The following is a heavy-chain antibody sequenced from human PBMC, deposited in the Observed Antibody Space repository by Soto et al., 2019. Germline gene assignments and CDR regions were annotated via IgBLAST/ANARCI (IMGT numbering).Heavy chain of an antibody. CDR3: AKDPLIETIATIGFRRVGYFDY. CDR2: ISGSGGST. Sequence: EVQLLESGGGLVQPGGSLRLSCAASGFTFSSYAMSWVRQAPGKGLESVSAISGSGGSTYYADSVKGRFTISRDNSKNTLYLQMNSLRAEDTAVYYCAKDPLIETIATIGFRRVGYFDYWGQGTLVTVSS. CDR1: GFTFSSYA. V-gene: IGHV3-23*01. J-gene: IGHJ4*02. D-gene: IGHD1-26*01.